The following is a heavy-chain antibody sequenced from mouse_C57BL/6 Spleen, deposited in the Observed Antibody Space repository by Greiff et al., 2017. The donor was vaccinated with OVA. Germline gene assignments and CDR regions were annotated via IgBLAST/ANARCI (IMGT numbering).Heavy chain of an antibody. CDR1: GYAFSSSW. D-gene: IGHD3-2*02. J-gene: IGHJ2*01. V-gene: IGHV1-82*01. Sequence: VQLVESGPELVKPGASVKISCKASGYAFSSSWMNWVKQRPGKGLEWIGRIYHGDGDTNYNGKFKGNTTLTADKSSSTPYMQLSSLTSEDSAVYCCAYTAQATLGDYWGQGTTLTVSS. CDR3: AYTAQATLGDY. CDR2: IYHGDGDT.